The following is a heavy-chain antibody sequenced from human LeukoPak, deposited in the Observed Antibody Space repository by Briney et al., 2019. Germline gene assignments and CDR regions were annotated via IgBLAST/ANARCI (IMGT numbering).Heavy chain of an antibody. CDR1: GGSISSGGYS. V-gene: IGHV4-30-2*01. CDR2: IYHSGST. CDR3: AREVASYFDY. Sequence: SQTLSLTCAVSGGSISSGGYSWSWIRQPPGKGLEWIGYIYHSGSTYYNTSLKSRVNISVDRSKNQFSLKLSSVTAADTAVYYCAREVASYFDYWGQGTLVTVSS. J-gene: IGHJ4*02.